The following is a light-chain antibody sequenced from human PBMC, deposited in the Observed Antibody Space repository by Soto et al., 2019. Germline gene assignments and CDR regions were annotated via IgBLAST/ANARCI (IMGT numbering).Light chain of an antibody. CDR1: QRVSSN. Sequence: EIVMTQSPATLSVSPGERATLSCRARQRVSSNFAWYRQKPSQAPTLVIYPVSTRATGIPARFSGSGSGTDFTVTISSVQPEDFAVYYCQQYNIWPYTFGQGTKLE. V-gene: IGKV3-15*01. CDR3: QQYNIWPYT. CDR2: PVS. J-gene: IGKJ2*01.